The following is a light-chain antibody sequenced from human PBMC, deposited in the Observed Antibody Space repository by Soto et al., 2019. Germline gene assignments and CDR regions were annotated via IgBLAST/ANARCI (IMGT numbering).Light chain of an antibody. CDR3: ISYTGSSTSYV. J-gene: IGLJ1*01. CDR2: EGS. CDR1: SSDVGSYNL. V-gene: IGLV2-14*02. Sequence: QSALTQPASVSGSPGQSITISCTGTSSDVGSYNLVSWYQQHPGKAPKLMIYEGSKRPSGVSHRFSASKSGNTASLTISGLQAGDEADYYCISYTGSSTSYVFGTGTKLTVL.